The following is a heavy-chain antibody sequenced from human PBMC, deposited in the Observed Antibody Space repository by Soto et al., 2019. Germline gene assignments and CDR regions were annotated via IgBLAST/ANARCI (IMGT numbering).Heavy chain of an antibody. CDR2: IYYSGST. V-gene: IGHV4-31*03. CDR1: GGSISSGGYY. CDR3: ARDRPNYGEALDAFDI. J-gene: IGHJ3*02. Sequence: SETLSLTCTVSGGSISSGGYYWSWIRQHPGKGLEWIGYIYYSGSTYYNPSLKSRVTISVDTSKNQFSLKLSSVTAADTAVYYCARDRPNYGEALDAFDIWGQGTMVTVSS. D-gene: IGHD4-17*01.